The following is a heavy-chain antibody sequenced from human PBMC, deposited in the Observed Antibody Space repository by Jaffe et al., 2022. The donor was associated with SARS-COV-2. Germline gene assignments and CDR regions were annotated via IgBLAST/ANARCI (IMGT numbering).Heavy chain of an antibody. CDR2: NYRGVST. V-gene: IGHV4-59*08. D-gene: IGHD6-25*01. CDR3: ARHDVIAAYLHGMDV. J-gene: IGHJ6*02. Sequence: QVQLQESGPGLVKPSETLSLSCTVSGVSIYSYYWSWIRQPPGKGLEWIGYNYRGVSTIYNPSLESRVTTSLDTAKNQFSLRLSSVTAADTAVYYCARHDVIAAYLHGMDVWGQGATVTVAS. CDR1: GVSIYSYY.